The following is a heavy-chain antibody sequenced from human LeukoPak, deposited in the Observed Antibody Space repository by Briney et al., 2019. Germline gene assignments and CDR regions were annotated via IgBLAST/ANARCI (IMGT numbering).Heavy chain of an antibody. CDR3: AKVQWYSGSYYFDY. CDR2: IYYSGST. Sequence: SETLSLTCAVYGGSFSGYYWSWIRQPPGKGLEWIGYIYYSGSTNYNPSLKSRVTISVDTSKNQFSLKLSSVTAADTAVYYCAKVQWYSGSYYFDYWGQGTLVTVSS. J-gene: IGHJ4*02. V-gene: IGHV4-59*01. CDR1: GGSFSGYY. D-gene: IGHD1-26*01.